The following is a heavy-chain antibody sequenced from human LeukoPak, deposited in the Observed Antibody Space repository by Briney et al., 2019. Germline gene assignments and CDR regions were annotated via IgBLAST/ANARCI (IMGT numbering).Heavy chain of an antibody. J-gene: IGHJ4*02. CDR3: ARDDYGDYQFDY. V-gene: IGHV3-74*01. D-gene: IGHD4-17*01. CDR2: INSDGSST. Sequence: GGSLRLSCAASGFTFSSYWMHWARQAPGKGLVWVSRINSDGSSTSYADSVKGRFTISRDNAKNTLYLQMNSLRAEDTAVYYCARDDYGDYQFDYWGQGTLVTVSS. CDR1: GFTFSSYW.